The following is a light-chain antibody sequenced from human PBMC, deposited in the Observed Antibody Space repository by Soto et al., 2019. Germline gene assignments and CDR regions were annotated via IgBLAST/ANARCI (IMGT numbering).Light chain of an antibody. Sequence: DIQMTQSPSTLSASVGDRVTITCRASQSISSWLAWYQQKPGKAPKLLIYKASSLESGVPSRFSGSGSGTAFTLTISSLQPDDFATYYCQQYNSYPYTFGQGNKLEIK. CDR1: QSISSW. CDR3: QQYNSYPYT. V-gene: IGKV1-5*03. CDR2: KAS. J-gene: IGKJ2*01.